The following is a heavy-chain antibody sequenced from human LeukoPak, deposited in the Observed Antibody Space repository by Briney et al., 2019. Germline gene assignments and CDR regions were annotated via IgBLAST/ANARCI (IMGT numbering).Heavy chain of an antibody. Sequence: GGSLILSCGASGYTFSDYTMNWVRQAPGKGPEWISYISSGGSVMHYADSAKGRFTISRDNVENSLYLQMNSLRVEDTAVYYCTRDLEYWGQGVLVTVSS. CDR3: TRDLEY. V-gene: IGHV3-48*01. CDR1: GYTFSDYT. CDR2: ISSGGSVM. J-gene: IGHJ4*02.